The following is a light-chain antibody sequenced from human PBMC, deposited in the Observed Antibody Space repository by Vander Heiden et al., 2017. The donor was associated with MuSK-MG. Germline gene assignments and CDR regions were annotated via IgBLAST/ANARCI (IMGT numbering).Light chain of an antibody. V-gene: IGKV3-15*01. CDR2: GAS. CDR1: QSVSDN. Sequence: EIVMTQSPATLFVSPGESATLSCRASQSVSDNVAWYQQKSGQPPRLLLYGASTRATNIPARISGSGSGTEFTLTINSLQSEDFAVYYCQQYKLWQTFGQGTTVEIK. J-gene: IGKJ1*01. CDR3: QQYKLWQT.